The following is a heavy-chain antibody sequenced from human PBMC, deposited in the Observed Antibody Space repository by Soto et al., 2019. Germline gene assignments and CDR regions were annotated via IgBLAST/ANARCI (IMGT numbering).Heavy chain of an antibody. CDR3: ARDGRKELWVEGLNAMDV. Sequence: QIQLVQSGPEAKKPGASVKVSCKASGYTFTTYGISWVRQAPGQGLEWMGWISGYNGQTNYAQKFRGRVTITTDTSTGTAYMEMRSRRSDDTATYYCARDGRKELWVEGLNAMDVWGQGTTVTVSS. CDR1: GYTFTTYG. CDR2: ISGYNGQT. D-gene: IGHD5-18*01. V-gene: IGHV1-18*01. J-gene: IGHJ6*02.